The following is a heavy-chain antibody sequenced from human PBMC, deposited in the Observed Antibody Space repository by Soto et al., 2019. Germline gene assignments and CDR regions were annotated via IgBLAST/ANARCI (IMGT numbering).Heavy chain of an antibody. V-gene: IGHV4-38-2*01. CDR3: ARGSGGQSGWGHGSDP. Sequence: PSETLSLTCAVSGSSISSGYYWGWIRQSPGKGLEWIGSVYHTGTTYYNPSFQSRVTISINTSNNQFSLKLRSVTAADAAVYYCARGSGGQSGWGHGSDPWGQGTLVTV. CDR1: GSSISSGYY. CDR2: VYHTGTT. D-gene: IGHD2-21*02. J-gene: IGHJ5*02.